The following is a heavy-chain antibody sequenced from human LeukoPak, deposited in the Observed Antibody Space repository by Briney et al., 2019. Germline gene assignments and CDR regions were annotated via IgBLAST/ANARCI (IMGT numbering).Heavy chain of an antibody. CDR3: ARDFRDFVRGPGGD. J-gene: IGHJ4*02. CDR1: GYTFTSYG. D-gene: IGHD3-10*01. CDR2: ISAYNGNT. Sequence: GASVKVSCKASGYTFTSYGISWVRQAPGQGLEWMGWISAYNGNTNYAQKLQGRVTMTTDTSTSTAYMELRSLRSDDTAVYYCARDFRDFVRGPGGDWGQGTLVTVSS. V-gene: IGHV1-18*01.